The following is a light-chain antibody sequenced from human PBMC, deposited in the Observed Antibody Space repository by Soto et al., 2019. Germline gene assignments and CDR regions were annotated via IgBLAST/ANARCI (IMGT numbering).Light chain of an antibody. V-gene: IGKV3-11*01. CDR3: QKYNNWPQT. CDR1: QSVSSY. J-gene: IGKJ1*01. CDR2: DAS. Sequence: EIVLTQSPATLSLSPGERATLSCRASQSVSSYLGWYQQRPGQAPRPLIYDASSRATGIPARFSGSGSGTDFTITISSLEPEDFQVYYCQKYNNWPQTFGQGTKV.